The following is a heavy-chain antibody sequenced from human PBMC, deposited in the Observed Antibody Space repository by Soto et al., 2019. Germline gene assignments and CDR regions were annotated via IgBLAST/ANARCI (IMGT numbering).Heavy chain of an antibody. J-gene: IGHJ4*02. CDR2: INPRNGDT. CDR3: VRGGGVDVVTPTRIVFDY. D-gene: IGHD2-21*02. V-gene: IGHV1-2*02. CDR1: GYTFTGNY. Sequence: QVQLVQSGAEVKKPGASVKVSCKVSGYTFTGNYMHWMRQAPGQGPEWMGWINPRNGDTDYAQKLQGRLTTSRDTSISTAYMDLSRLTADDTAIYFCVRGGGVDVVTPTRIVFDYWGQGTLLTVSS.